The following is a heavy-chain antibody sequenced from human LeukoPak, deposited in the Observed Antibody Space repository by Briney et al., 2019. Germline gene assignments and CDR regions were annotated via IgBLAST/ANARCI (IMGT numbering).Heavy chain of an antibody. CDR3: ARGGYSYGYRARNWFDP. CDR1: GYTFTGYY. J-gene: IGHJ5*02. Sequence: ASVKVFCKASGYTFTGYYMHWVRQAPGQGLEWMGWINPNSGGTNYAQKFQGWVTMTRDTSISTAYMELSRLRSDDTAVYYCARGGYSYGYRARNWFDPWGQGTLVTVSS. D-gene: IGHD5-18*01. V-gene: IGHV1-2*04. CDR2: INPNSGGT.